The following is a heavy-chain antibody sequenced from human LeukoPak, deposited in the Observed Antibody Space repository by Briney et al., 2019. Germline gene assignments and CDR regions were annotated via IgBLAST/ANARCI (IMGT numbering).Heavy chain of an antibody. J-gene: IGHJ4*02. CDR1: GYSISTGYY. CDR3: AGHVRSAVAGIPGYLRY. Sequence: SETLSLTCTVSGYSISTGYYWDWIRQPPGKGLEWIGTFYHGGSTYYNPSLKSRVTISVDTSKNQFSLNLTSVTAADTAVYYCAGHVRSAVAGIPGYLRYWGQGTLVTVSS. V-gene: IGHV4-38-2*02. D-gene: IGHD6-13*01. CDR2: FYHGGST.